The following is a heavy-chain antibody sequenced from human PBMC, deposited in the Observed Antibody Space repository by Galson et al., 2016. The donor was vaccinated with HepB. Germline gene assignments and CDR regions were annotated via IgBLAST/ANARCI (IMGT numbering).Heavy chain of an antibody. V-gene: IGHV1-3*01. CDR1: GYTFSTYA. CDR3: ARLNFYYYAMDV. CDR2: INAGNGNT. Sequence: SVKVSCKASGYTFSTYAMHWVRQAPGQRLEWMGWINAGNGNTKYSQKFQGRVTITRDTSASTAYMELSSLRSEDTAVYYCARLNFYYYAMDVWGQGTTVTVSS. J-gene: IGHJ6*02.